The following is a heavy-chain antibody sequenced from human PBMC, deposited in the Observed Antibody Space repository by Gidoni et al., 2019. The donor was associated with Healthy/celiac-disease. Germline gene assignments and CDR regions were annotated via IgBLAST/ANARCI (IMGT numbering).Heavy chain of an antibody. CDR3: AREAHSPIIFGDY. Sequence: QVQLVQSGSEVKKPGSSVKVSCKASGHTFSSHAISWVRQAPGQGLEWMGRIIPILGIANYAQKFQGRVTMTADKSTSTAYMERSSLRSEDTAVYYCAREAHSPIIFGDYWGQGTLVTVSS. D-gene: IGHD3-3*02. CDR2: IIPILGIA. V-gene: IGHV1-69*09. CDR1: GHTFSSHA. J-gene: IGHJ4*02.